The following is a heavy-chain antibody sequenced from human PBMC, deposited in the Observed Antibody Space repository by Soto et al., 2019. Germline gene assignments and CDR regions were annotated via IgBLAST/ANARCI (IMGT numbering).Heavy chain of an antibody. CDR1: GFIFSSNS. Sequence: EVQLVESGGGLVQPGGSLRLSCAASGFIFSSNSMNWVRQAPGKGLEWVSYISSGSSTIYYADSVKGRFTISRDNAKKSLYLQMNSLRAEDTAVYYCAVADLRAWGQGTLVTVSS. V-gene: IGHV3-48*01. CDR3: AVADLRA. J-gene: IGHJ5*02. CDR2: ISSGSSTI.